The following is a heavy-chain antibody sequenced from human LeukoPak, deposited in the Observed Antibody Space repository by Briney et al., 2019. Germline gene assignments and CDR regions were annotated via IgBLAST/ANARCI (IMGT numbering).Heavy chain of an antibody. Sequence: GGSLRLSCAASGFTVSSNYMSWVRQAPGKGLEWVSVIYSGGSTYYADSVKGRFTISRDNSKNTLYLQMNSLRAEDTAVYYCAKDFDPPVVVVRHWGQGTLVTVSS. J-gene: IGHJ1*01. D-gene: IGHD3-22*01. V-gene: IGHV3-66*01. CDR2: IYSGGST. CDR3: AKDFDPPVVVVRH. CDR1: GFTVSSNY.